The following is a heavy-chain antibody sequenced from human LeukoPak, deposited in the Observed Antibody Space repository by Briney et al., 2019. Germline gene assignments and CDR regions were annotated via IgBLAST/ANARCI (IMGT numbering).Heavy chain of an antibody. D-gene: IGHD6-19*01. CDR1: GYTFTSYD. V-gene: IGHV1-8*01. Sequence: EASVKVSCKASGYTFTSYDINWVRQATGQGLEWMGWMNPNSGNTGYAQKFQGRVTMTRNTSVSTAYMELSSLRSEDTAVYYCARPRSGWNELMDYYYYMDVWGKGTTVTISS. CDR3: ARPRSGWNELMDYYYYMDV. J-gene: IGHJ6*03. CDR2: MNPNSGNT.